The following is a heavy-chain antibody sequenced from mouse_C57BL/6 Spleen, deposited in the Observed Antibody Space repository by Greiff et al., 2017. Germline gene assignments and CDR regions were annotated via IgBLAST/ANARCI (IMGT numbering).Heavy chain of an antibody. D-gene: IGHD1-1*01. CDR2: IDPETGGT. J-gene: IGHJ2*01. V-gene: IGHV1-15*01. CDR1: GYTFTDYE. Sequence: QVHVKQSGAELVRPGASVTLSCKASGYTFTDYEMHWVKQTPVHGLEWIGAIDPETGGTAYNQKFKGKAILTADKSSSTAYMELRSLTSEDSAVYYCTRFYYYGSSDYWGQGTTLTVSS. CDR3: TRFYYYGSSDY.